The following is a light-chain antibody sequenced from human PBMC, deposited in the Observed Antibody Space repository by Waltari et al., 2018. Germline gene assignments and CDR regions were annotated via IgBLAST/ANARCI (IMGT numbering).Light chain of an antibody. J-gene: IGLJ2*01. CDR2: DVF. CDR3: SSHTTSNTLI. Sequence: QSALTQPASVSGSPGQSITISCTVSSSDIGRYNFFSWYQQHPGKAPKLILYDVFNRPSGVSIRFSGSKSGNTASLTISGLQPEDETDYYCSSHTTSNTLIFGGGTRVTVL. V-gene: IGLV2-14*03. CDR1: SSDIGRYNF.